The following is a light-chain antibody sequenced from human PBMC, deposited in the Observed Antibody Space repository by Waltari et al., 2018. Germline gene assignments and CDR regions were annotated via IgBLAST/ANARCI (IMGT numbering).Light chain of an antibody. V-gene: IGKV3-11*01. Sequence: EIVLTQSPATLSLSPGARATLSCRASPSVSSYLAWYQQKPGQAPRLLIYDASNRATGIPARFSGSGSGTDFTLTISSLEPEDFAVYYCQQRSNWYTFGQGTKLEIK. CDR1: PSVSSY. CDR3: QQRSNWYT. J-gene: IGKJ2*01. CDR2: DAS.